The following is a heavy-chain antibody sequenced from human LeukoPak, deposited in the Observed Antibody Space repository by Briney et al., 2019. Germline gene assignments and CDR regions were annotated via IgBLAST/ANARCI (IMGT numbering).Heavy chain of an antibody. Sequence: ASVKVSCKASGYTFTSYYMHWVRQAPGQGLEWMGIINPSGGSTSYAQKFQGRVTMTRDTSASTVYMELSSLRSEDTAVYYCARDSTPMTTFLEYFQHWGQGTLVTDSS. CDR2: INPSGGST. V-gene: IGHV1-46*01. D-gene: IGHD2/OR15-2a*01. CDR1: GYTFTSYY. CDR3: ARDSTPMTTFLEYFQH. J-gene: IGHJ1*01.